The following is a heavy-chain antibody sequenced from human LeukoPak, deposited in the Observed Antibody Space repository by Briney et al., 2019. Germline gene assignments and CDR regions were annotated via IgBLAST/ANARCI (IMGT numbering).Heavy chain of an antibody. V-gene: IGHV4-31*03. D-gene: IGHD3-10*01. J-gene: IGHJ6*02. CDR1: GGSISSGGYY. Sequence: SETLSLTCTVSGGSISSGGYYWSWIRQHPGKGLEWIGYIYYSRSTYYNPSLKSRVTISVDTSKNQFSLKLSSVTAADTAVYYCATSLLWFGESTLNYYYYGMDVWGQGTTVTVSS. CDR3: ATSLLWFGESTLNYYYYGMDV. CDR2: IYYSRST.